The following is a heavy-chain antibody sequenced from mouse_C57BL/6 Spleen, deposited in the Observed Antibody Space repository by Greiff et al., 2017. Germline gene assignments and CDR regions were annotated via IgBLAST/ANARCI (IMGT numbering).Heavy chain of an antibody. CDR3: ARPATIGYAMDY. CDR2: ISSGSSTI. Sequence: EVKLVESGGGLVKPGGSLKLSCAASGFTFSDYGMHWVRQAPEKGLEWVAYISSGSSTIYYADTVKGRFTISRDNAKNTLFLQMTSLRSEDTAMYYCARPATIGYAMDYWGQGTSVTVSS. CDR1: GFTFSDYG. V-gene: IGHV5-17*01. J-gene: IGHJ4*01. D-gene: IGHD1-2*01.